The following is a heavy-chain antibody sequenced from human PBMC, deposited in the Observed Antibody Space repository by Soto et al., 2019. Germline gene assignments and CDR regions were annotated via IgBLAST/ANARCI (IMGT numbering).Heavy chain of an antibody. V-gene: IGHV1-2*02. J-gene: IGHJ6*02. D-gene: IGHD6-25*01. CDR3: AGDPWQRGDGMDV. Sequence: ASVKVSCKASGYTFTGYFIHWVRQAPGQGLEWMGWINANRGGTNYAQQFQDRVTMTRDTSITTLYMELSRLISDDTAVYYCAGDPWQRGDGMDVWGLGTTVTVSS. CDR2: INANRGGT. CDR1: GYTFTGYF.